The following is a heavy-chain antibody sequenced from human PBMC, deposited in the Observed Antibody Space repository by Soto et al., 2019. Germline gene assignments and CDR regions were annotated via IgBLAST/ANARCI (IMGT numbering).Heavy chain of an antibody. D-gene: IGHD2-2*01. Sequence: QVQLQQWGAGLLKPSETLSLTCAVYGGSFSGYYWTWIRQSPEKGLEWIGEVNHSGTTYYNPSLRTRVPKSVQPPRNHFSLKRGFVTAGDPVLFSWGGGIEYCSIINGYPPRRLRFDSGGQGPLFTVSS. V-gene: IGHV4-34*01. CDR1: GGSFSGYY. CDR2: VNHSGTT. J-gene: IGHJ4*02. CDR3: GGGIEYCSIINGYPPRRLRFDS.